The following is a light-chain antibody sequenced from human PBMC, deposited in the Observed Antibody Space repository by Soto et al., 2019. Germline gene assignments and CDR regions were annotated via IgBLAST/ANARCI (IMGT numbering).Light chain of an antibody. Sequence: DIQMTQSPSSLSASVGDRVTITCRASQSIRTYLNWYQQERGKAPKLLIYAASTLQSGVPSRFSGSGSGTDFTLTISSLQPEDFATYYCQQSYSIPRTFVQGTKVEVK. V-gene: IGKV1-39*01. J-gene: IGKJ1*01. CDR1: QSIRTY. CDR2: AAS. CDR3: QQSYSIPRT.